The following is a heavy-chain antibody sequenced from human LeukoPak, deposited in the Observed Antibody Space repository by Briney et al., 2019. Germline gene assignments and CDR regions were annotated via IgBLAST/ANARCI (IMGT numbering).Heavy chain of an antibody. Sequence: GGSLRLSCAASGFTFSSYSMNWVRQAPGKGLEWVSSISSSSSYIYYADSVKGRFTISRDNAKNSLYLQMNSLRAEDTAVYYCARSTSSGGATTRFDYWGQGTLVTVPS. D-gene: IGHD1-26*01. J-gene: IGHJ4*02. V-gene: IGHV3-21*01. CDR3: ARSTSSGGATTRFDY. CDR2: ISSSSSYI. CDR1: GFTFSSYS.